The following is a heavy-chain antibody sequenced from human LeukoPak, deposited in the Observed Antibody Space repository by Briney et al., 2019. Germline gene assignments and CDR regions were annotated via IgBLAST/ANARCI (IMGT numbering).Heavy chain of an antibody. CDR1: GFTLSSYS. Sequence: GGSLRLSCAASGFTLSSYSMNWVRQAPGKGLEWVSSISSSSSYIYYADSVKGRFTISRDNAKNSLYLQMNSLRAEDTAVYYCARDKRKGIVGSTKSYFDYWGQGTLVTVSS. J-gene: IGHJ4*02. CDR2: ISSSSSYI. D-gene: IGHD1-26*01. CDR3: ARDKRKGIVGSTKSYFDY. V-gene: IGHV3-21*04.